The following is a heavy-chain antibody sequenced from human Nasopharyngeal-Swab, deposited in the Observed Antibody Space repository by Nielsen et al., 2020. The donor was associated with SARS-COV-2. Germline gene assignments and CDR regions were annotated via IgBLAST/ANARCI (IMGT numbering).Heavy chain of an antibody. D-gene: IGHD1-26*01. CDR3: AKGPYGRENGGLFDY. V-gene: IGHV3-23*01. CDR1: WFTVSSHY. J-gene: IGHJ4*02. CDR2: ISGSGGST. Sequence: ESLKISFAASWFTVSSHYISLVPQAPGKGLEWVSAISGSGGSTYYADSVKGRFTISRDNSKNTPYTQMNSLRAEDTAVYYCAKGPYGRENGGLFDYWGQGTLVTVSS.